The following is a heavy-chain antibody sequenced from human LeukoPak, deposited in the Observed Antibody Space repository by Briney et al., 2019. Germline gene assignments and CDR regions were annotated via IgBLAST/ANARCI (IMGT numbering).Heavy chain of an antibody. CDR1: GFTFSDYY. CDR2: ISSSGSTI. V-gene: IGHV3-11*01. CDR3: ARAVYSYDYVWGSYRLPRAFDI. Sequence: GGSLRLSCAASGFTFSDYYMSWIRQAPGKGLEWVSYISSSGSTIYYADSVKGRFTISRDNAKNSLYLQMNSLRAEDTAVYYCARAVYSYDYVWGSYRLPRAFDIWGQGTMVTVSS. J-gene: IGHJ3*02. D-gene: IGHD3-16*02.